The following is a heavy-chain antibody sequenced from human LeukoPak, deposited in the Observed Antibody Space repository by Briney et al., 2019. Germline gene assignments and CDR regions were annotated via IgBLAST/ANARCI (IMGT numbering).Heavy chain of an antibody. V-gene: IGHV3-48*03. D-gene: IGHD6-13*01. Sequence: GGSLRLSCAASGFTFSSYEMNWVRQAPGKGLDWVSYISTSGSTIYYADSVKGRFTISRDNAKNSLYLQMNSLRAEDTAVYYCATSRGSWPDYFDYWGQGTMVTVST. CDR1: GFTFSSYE. CDR3: ATSRGSWPDYFDY. J-gene: IGHJ4*03. CDR2: ISTSGSTI.